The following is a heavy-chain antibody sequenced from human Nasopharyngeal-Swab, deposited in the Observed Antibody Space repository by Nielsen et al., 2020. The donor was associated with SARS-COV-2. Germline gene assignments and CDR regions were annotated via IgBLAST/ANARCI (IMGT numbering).Heavy chain of an antibody. Sequence: GESLKISCAAPGFTFSKAWMNWVRQAPGKGLEWVGRIKSESGGGTIDYAAPVKGRFTISRDDSKNTLYLQMNSLKTEDTAVYYCTTLYPLRYYYYSYYMDVWGKGTTVTVSS. V-gene: IGHV3-15*07. CDR2: IKSESGGGTI. CDR1: GFTFSKAW. CDR3: TTLYPLRYYYYSYYMDV. J-gene: IGHJ6*03. D-gene: IGHD5-12*01.